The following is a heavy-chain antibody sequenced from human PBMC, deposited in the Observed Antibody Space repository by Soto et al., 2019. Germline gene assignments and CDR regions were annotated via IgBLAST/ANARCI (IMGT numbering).Heavy chain of an antibody. Sequence: QVQLQESGPGLVKPSETLSLTCTVSGGSISSNYWSWIRQPPGKGLEWIGYIYYIGSTNYNPSLKSRVPTSVDTSKSSFSLQLSSVTDADTAVYYCASGGDYYDSSGYPFDYWGQGTLVTVSS. J-gene: IGHJ4*02. CDR1: GGSISSNY. CDR2: IYYIGST. V-gene: IGHV4-59*01. CDR3: ASGGDYYDSSGYPFDY. D-gene: IGHD3-22*01.